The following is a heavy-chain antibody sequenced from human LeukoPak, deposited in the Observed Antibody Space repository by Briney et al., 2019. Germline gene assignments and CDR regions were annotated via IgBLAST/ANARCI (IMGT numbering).Heavy chain of an antibody. CDR3: ARGSFCSSTSCYTYYFDY. J-gene: IGHJ4*02. Sequence: AASVKVSCTASGYTFTSYGISWVRQAPGQGLEWMGWISAYNGNTNYAQKLQGRVTMTTDTSTSTAYMELRSLRSDDTAVYYCARGSFCSSTSCYTYYFDYWGQGTLVTVSS. CDR2: ISAYNGNT. D-gene: IGHD2-2*02. CDR1: GYTFTSYG. V-gene: IGHV1-18*04.